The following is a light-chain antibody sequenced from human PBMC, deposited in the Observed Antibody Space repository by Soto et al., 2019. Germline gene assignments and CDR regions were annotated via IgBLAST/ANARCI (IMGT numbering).Light chain of an antibody. CDR3: QQYNDWPLT. J-gene: IGKJ1*01. CDR1: QSVSSN. V-gene: IGKV3-15*01. Sequence: EIVITQSPATLSVSPGERATLSCRASQSVSSNLAWYQQKPGQAPSLLIYGAFTRATGIPARFSGTGSGTEFTLTISSLQSEDFALYYCQQYNDWPLTFGQGTQGGY. CDR2: GAF.